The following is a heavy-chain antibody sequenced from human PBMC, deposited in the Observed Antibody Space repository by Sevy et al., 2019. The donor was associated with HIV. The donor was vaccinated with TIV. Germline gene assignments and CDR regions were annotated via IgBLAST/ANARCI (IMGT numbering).Heavy chain of an antibody. CDR1: GFTFTNYG. J-gene: IGHJ4*02. CDR3: AKQWTLLSDWYGEFDY. CDR2: ISNRGANT. Sequence: GGCLRLSCAASGFTFTNYGMHWVRQAPGKGLERVSGISNRGANTYYADSVRGRFTVSRDNSKNTVYLQLNSLRAEDTAIYYCAKQWTLLSDWYGEFDYWGQGTLVTVSS. D-gene: IGHD6-19*01. V-gene: IGHV3-23*01.